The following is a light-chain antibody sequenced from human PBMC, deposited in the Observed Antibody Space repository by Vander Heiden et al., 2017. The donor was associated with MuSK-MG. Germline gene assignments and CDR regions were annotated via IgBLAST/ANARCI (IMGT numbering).Light chain of an antibody. Sequence: DIQMTQSPSTLSASVGDRVTLTCRASQTISSWLAWYQQKPGMAPNLLIYDVSSLESGVPSRFSGSGSGTEFTLTISSLKPDDFAIYYCQQYKSYPRTFGQGTKVEIK. J-gene: IGKJ1*01. CDR3: QQYKSYPRT. V-gene: IGKV1-5*01. CDR2: DVS. CDR1: QTISSW.